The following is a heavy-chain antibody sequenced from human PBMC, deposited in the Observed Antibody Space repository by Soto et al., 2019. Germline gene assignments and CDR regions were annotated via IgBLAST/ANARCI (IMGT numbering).Heavy chain of an antibody. V-gene: IGHV3-7*01. Sequence: GGSLRLSCAASGFTFSSYAMSWVRQAPGKGLEWVVGIKEDGSEKYYVDFVKGRFTISRDNVENSLYLQMNSLRGEDTAVYFCARDRGYSCFDYWGLGTLVTVSS. CDR2: IKEDGSEK. D-gene: IGHD5-18*01. CDR3: ARDRGYSCFDY. CDR1: GFTFSSYA. J-gene: IGHJ4*02.